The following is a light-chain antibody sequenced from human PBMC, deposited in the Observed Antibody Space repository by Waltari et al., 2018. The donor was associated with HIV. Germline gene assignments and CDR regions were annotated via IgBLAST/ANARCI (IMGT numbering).Light chain of an antibody. CDR3: QSYDGSLGGLWV. CDR1: MSNLGAGSA. Sequence: QSTLTQPPSISGAPGQRITISCAGDMSNLGAGSAVHWYQQFPGTAPRLLIYHNINRASGVPDRFSGSKSGAASSLAITGLHTEDEADYYCQSYDGSLGGLWVFGGGTKLTVL. J-gene: IGLJ3*02. CDR2: HNI. V-gene: IGLV1-40*01.